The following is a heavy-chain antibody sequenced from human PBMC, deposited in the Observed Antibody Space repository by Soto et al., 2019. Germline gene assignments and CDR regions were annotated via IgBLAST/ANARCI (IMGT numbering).Heavy chain of an antibody. CDR3: ARGSPWPLTSNFDF. Sequence: PSETLSLTCTVSGGSISSSSYYWGWIRQPPGKGLEWIGSIYYSGSTYYNPSLKSRVTISVDTSKNQFSLKLSSVTAADTAVYYCARGSPWPLTSNFDFWGQGTLVTVS. J-gene: IGHJ4*02. V-gene: IGHV4-39*07. CDR1: GGSISSSSYY. D-gene: IGHD3-10*01. CDR2: IYYSGST.